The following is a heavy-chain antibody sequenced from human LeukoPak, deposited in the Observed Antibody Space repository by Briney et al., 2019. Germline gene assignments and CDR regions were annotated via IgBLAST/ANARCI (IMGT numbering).Heavy chain of an antibody. Sequence: GGSLRLSCAASGFTFSSYWMSWARQAPGKGLEWVANIKQDGSEKYYVDSVRGRFTISRDNAKNSLYLQMNSLRAEDTAVYYCAREGAYDFWSGYYYYYYMDVWGKGTTVTVSS. CDR2: IKQDGSEK. CDR1: GFTFSSYW. D-gene: IGHD3-3*01. V-gene: IGHV3-7*01. J-gene: IGHJ6*03. CDR3: AREGAYDFWSGYYYYYYMDV.